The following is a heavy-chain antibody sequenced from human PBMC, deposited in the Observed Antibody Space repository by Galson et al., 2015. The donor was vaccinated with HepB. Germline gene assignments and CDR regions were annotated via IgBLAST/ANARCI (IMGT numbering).Heavy chain of an antibody. CDR3: VKGTHGDY. CDR2: LSGSGGTT. V-gene: IGHV3-23*01. CDR1: GFIFSSFA. D-gene: IGHD3-10*01. J-gene: IGHJ4*02. Sequence: SLRLSCAASGFIFSSFAMTWVRQTPGKGLERVSGLSGSGGTTFYTDSVKGRFTISRDNSKNTLYLQMNSLRGEDTALYYCVKGTHGDYWGQGTLVTVSS.